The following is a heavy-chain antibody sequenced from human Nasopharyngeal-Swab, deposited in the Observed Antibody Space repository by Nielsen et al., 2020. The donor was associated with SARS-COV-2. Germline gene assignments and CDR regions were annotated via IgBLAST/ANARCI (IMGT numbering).Heavy chain of an antibody. Sequence: SETLSLTCTVSGGSISSSSFYWGWIRQSPGKGLEWIGCIFYNGNTYYNPSLKSRVTISMDTSKSQFSLKLSSVTAADTAVFYCAAITGSGWLSTRMGYYSSNWGQGTLVSVSS. CDR2: IFYNGNT. V-gene: IGHV4-39*01. J-gene: IGHJ4*02. CDR3: AAITGSGWLSTRMGYYSSN. D-gene: IGHD1-26*01. CDR1: GGSISSSSFY.